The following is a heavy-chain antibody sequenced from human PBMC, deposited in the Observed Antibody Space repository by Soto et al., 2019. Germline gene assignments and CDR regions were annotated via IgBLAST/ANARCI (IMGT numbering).Heavy chain of an antibody. CDR3: ATRSSGHTRGYYYYGMDV. CDR1: GGTFSSYA. CDR2: IIPIFGTA. Sequence: ASVNVSCKASGGTFSSYAISWVRQAPGQGLEWMGGIIPIFGTANYAQKFQGRVTITADESTSTAYMELSSLRSEDTAVYYCATRSSGHTRGYYYYGMDVWGQGTTVTVSS. V-gene: IGHV1-69*13. J-gene: IGHJ6*02. D-gene: IGHD6-19*01.